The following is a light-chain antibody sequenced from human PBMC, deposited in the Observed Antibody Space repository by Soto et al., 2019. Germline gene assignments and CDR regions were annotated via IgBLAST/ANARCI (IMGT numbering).Light chain of an antibody. CDR1: SSDVGGYTY. V-gene: IGLV2-8*01. J-gene: IGLJ1*01. CDR3: TSYAGSNTYV. CDR2: EVS. Sequence: QSALTQPPSASGSPGQSVTISCTGTSSDVGGYTYVSWYQQHPGKAPKLMIYEVSKRPSGVPDRFTGSKSGNTASLTVSGLQAEDEAHYYCTSYAGSNTYVFGTGTKLTVL.